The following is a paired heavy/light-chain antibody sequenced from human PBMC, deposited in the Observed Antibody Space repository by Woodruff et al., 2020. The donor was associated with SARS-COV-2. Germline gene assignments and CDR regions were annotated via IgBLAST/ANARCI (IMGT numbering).Light chain of an antibody. CDR2: KAS. J-gene: IGKJ2*01. V-gene: IGKV1-5*03. CDR3: QQYYSYPYT. CDR1: QSISNW. Sequence: DIQMTQSPSTLSASVGDRVTITCRASQSISNWLAWYQQKPGKAPKVLIYKASSLESGVPSRFSGSGSGTEFTLTITSLQPDDFATYYCQQYYSYPYTFGQGTKLEIK.
Heavy chain of an antibody. J-gene: IGHJ4*02. CDR1: GFTFSDHY. CDR3: GRDGGYSGYS. D-gene: IGHD5-12*01. V-gene: IGHV3-11*01. CDR2: ISHSGATL. Sequence: QVQLVESGGGLVKPGGSLRLSCAASGFTFSDHYMSWIRQAPGKGLEWVSYISHSGATLYYADSVKGRFTISRDNAKNSLFLQMNSLRAEDTAVYYCGRDGGYSGYSWGQGTLVTISS.